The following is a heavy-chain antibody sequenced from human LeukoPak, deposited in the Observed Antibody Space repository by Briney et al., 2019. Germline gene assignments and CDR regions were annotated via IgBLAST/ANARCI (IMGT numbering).Heavy chain of an antibody. CDR2: IKSKTDGWTT. V-gene: IGHV3-15*07. Sequence: GGSLRLSCAASGFTFSNAWMNWVRQAPGEGLEWVGRIKSKTDGWTTDYAAPVKGRFTISRDDSKNTLYLQMNSLKTEDTAVYYCTTGRDSGYYDSSGYYTSAFDIWGQGTMVTVSS. CDR3: TTGRDSGYYDSSGYYTSAFDI. D-gene: IGHD3-22*01. CDR1: GFTFSNAW. J-gene: IGHJ3*02.